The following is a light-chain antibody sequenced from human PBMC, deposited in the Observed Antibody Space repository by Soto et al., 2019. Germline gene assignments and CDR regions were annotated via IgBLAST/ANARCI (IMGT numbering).Light chain of an antibody. J-gene: IGLJ1*01. V-gene: IGLV2-14*01. CDR1: RSDVGGYNY. Sequence: QSALTQPASVSGSPGQSITISCPGTRSDVGGYNYVSWYQQHPGKAPKLMIYEVSNRPSGVSNRFSGSKSGNTASLTISGLQAEDEADYYCSSYTSSSTFYVFGTGTKVTVL. CDR3: SSYTSSSTFYV. CDR2: EVS.